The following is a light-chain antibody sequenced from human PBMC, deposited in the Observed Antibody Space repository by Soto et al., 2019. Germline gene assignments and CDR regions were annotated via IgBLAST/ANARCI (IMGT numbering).Light chain of an antibody. CDR3: CSYAGSYTLYV. CDR2: DVS. CDR1: SSDVGGYNY. J-gene: IGLJ1*01. V-gene: IGLV2-11*01. Sequence: QSALTQPRSVSGSPGQSVTISCTGTSSDVGGYNYVSWYQQHPGKAPKLMIYDVSKRPSGVPDRFSGSKSGNTASLTISRLQAEDEADYYCCSYAGSYTLYVFGTGTKLTVL.